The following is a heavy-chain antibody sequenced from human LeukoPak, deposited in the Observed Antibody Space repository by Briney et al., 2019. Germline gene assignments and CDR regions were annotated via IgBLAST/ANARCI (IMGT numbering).Heavy chain of an antibody. D-gene: IGHD2-2*01. Sequence: GGSLRLSCAVSGFTCSSYWMSWVRQAPGKGLEWVASIKEEGSEKHYVDSVKGRFTISRDNAKNSLYLQMNSLRAEDTAVYYCARGHYQLSWGQGILVTVSS. CDR2: IKEEGSEK. CDR3: ARGHYQLS. CDR1: GFTCSSYW. V-gene: IGHV3-7*01. J-gene: IGHJ5*02.